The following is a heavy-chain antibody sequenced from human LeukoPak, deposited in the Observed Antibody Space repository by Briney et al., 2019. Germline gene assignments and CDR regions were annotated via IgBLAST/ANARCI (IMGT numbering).Heavy chain of an antibody. V-gene: IGHV3-7*01. J-gene: IGHJ4*02. CDR2: INQDGSKK. CDR1: GFPFGSYV. CDR3: AKWGPYCVGDYCPALDS. D-gene: IGHD2-21*02. Sequence: PGGSLRLSCEGSGFPFGSYVMSWVRQAPGKGLEWVANINQDGSKKRYADSMKGRFTISRDNAKESLYLQLNSLRAEDTAVYYCAKWGPYCVGDYCPALDSWGPGTLVTVSS.